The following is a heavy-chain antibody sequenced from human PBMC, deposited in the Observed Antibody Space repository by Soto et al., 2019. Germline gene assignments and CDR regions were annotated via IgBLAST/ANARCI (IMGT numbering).Heavy chain of an antibody. CDR2: ISYSGST. CDR1: GGSVSSGSYY. CDR3: ARELTTVTNYYSYALDV. D-gene: IGHD4-17*01. J-gene: IGHJ6*01. V-gene: IGHV4-61*01. Sequence: QVQLQESGPGLVKPSEPLSLTCTVPGGSVSSGSYYWSWIRQPPGKGLEWIGYISYSGSTNYYPSLRRRLTPSVDTSRPQYSLNLSCVTAAAAAVYDCARELTTVTNYYSYALDVWGQGTTVTVSS.